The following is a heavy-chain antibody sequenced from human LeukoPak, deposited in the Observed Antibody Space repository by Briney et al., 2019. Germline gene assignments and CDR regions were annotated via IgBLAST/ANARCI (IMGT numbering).Heavy chain of an antibody. J-gene: IGHJ4*02. V-gene: IGHV3-15*01. D-gene: IGHD3-16*02. CDR1: GFTFSSYG. CDR3: TTARDDYVWGSYPTPNY. CDR2: IKSKTDGGTT. Sequence: GGSLRLSCAASGFTFSSYGMSWVRQAPGKGLEWVGRIKSKTDGGTTDYAAPVKGRFTISRDDSKNTLYLQMNSLKTEDTAVYYCTTARDDYVWGSYPTPNYWGQGTLVTVSS.